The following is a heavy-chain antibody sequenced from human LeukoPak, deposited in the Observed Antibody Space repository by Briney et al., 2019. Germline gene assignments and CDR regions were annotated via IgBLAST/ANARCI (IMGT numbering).Heavy chain of an antibody. CDR2: IFSGGST. CDR3: ARSSYYYDSSGYYYLHYYYYYMDV. J-gene: IGHJ6*03. CDR1: GFIVSTNY. V-gene: IGHV3-53*01. Sequence: GGSLRLSCAASGFIVSTNYMSWVRQAPGKGLEGVSVIFSGGSTYYADSVKGRFTISRDKSNNTLYLQMNSLRAEDTAVYYCARSSYYYDSSGYYYLHYYYYYMDVWGKGTTVTVSS. D-gene: IGHD3-22*01.